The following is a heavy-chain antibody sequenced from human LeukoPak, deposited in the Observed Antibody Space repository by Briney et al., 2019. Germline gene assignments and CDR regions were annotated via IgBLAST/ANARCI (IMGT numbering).Heavy chain of an antibody. V-gene: IGHV3-21*01. Sequence: PGGSLRLSCAASGFTFSSYSMNWVRQAPGKGLEWVSPISSSSSYIYYADSVKGRFTISRDNAKNSLYLQMNSLRAEDTAVYYCARGGAHPYYFDYWGQGTLVTVSS. CDR2: ISSSSSYI. D-gene: IGHD3-16*01. J-gene: IGHJ4*02. CDR1: GFTFSSYS. CDR3: ARGGAHPYYFDY.